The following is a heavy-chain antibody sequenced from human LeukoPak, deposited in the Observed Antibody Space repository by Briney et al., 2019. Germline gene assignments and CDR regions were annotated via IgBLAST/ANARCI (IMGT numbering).Heavy chain of an antibody. Sequence: ASVKVSCKASGYTFTSYYMHWVRQAPGQGLEWMGIINPSGGSTSYAQKFQGRVTMTRDTSTSTVYMELSSLRAEDTAVYYCAKDLGIGVRGVKASAFDYWGQGTLVTVSS. CDR3: AKDLGIGVRGVKASAFDY. V-gene: IGHV1-46*01. D-gene: IGHD3-10*01. CDR2: INPSGGST. CDR1: GYTFTSYY. J-gene: IGHJ4*02.